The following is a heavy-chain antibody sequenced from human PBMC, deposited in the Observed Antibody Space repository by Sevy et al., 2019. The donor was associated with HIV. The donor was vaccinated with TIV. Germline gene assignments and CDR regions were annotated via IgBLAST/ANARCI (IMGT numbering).Heavy chain of an antibody. V-gene: IGHV6-1*01. J-gene: IGHJ4*02. D-gene: IGHD3-9*01. CDR3: ARDQNDMRRGFDY. CDR2: TYYRSKWYN. Sequence: SQTLSHNCAISGDSVSSNSAAWNWIRQSPSRGLEWMGRTYYRSKWYNDYALSVKSRITINPDTSKNQFSLQLNSVTPEDTAVYYCARDQNDMRRGFDYWGQGTLVTVSS. CDR1: GDSVSSNSAA.